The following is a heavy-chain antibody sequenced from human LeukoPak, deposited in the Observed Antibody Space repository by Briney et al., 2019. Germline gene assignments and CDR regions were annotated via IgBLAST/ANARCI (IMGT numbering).Heavy chain of an antibody. CDR3: ARRTGYLNYYYYYYMDV. CDR2: IYYSGST. D-gene: IGHD3/OR15-3a*01. CDR1: GGSISSHY. V-gene: IGHV4-59*11. Sequence: PSETLSLTCTVSGGSISSHYWSWIRQPPGKGLEWIGYIYYSGSTNYNPSLKSRVTIPVDTSRNQFSLKLSSVTAADSAVYYCARRTGYLNYYYYYYMDVWGNGTTVTVSS. J-gene: IGHJ6*03.